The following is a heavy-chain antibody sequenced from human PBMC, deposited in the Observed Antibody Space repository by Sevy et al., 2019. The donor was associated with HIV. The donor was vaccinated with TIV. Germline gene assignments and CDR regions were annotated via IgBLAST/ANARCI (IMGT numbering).Heavy chain of an antibody. CDR2: IWYDGINK. CDR3: ARDKLLPVMVTMVRGALSYYFDY. CDR1: GFTFSDYG. Sequence: GGSLRLSCAASGFTFSDYGIHWVRQAPGKGPEWVAVIWYDGINKYYVDSVKGRFTISRDNSKNTVYLQMNSLRAEDTAVYYCARDKLLPVMVTMVRGALSYYFDYWGQGTLVTVSS. V-gene: IGHV3-33*01. D-gene: IGHD3-10*01. J-gene: IGHJ4*02.